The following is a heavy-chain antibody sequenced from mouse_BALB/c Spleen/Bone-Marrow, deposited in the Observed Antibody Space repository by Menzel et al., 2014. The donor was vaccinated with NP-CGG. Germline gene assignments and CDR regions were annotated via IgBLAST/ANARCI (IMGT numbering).Heavy chain of an antibody. D-gene: IGHD2-2*01. Sequence: DVMLVASGGGLVKPGASLKLSWAASGFAFSGYDMSWVRQTPEKRLEWVAYISSGGSNTYYPDTVKGRFTISRDNAKNTLYLQMNSLKSEDTAMYYCARQRGYAYAMDYWGLRTSVTASS. J-gene: IGHJ4*01. V-gene: IGHV5-12-1*01. CDR2: ISSGGSNT. CDR1: GFAFSGYD. CDR3: ARQRGYAYAMDY.